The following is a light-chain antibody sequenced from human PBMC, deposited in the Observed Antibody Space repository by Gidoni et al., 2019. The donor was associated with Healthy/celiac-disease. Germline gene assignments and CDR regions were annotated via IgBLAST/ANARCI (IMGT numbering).Light chain of an antibody. CDR2: EGS. CDR3: CSYAGSSSVV. Sequence: QSALTQPASVSGSPGQSITISCTGTSSDVGSYNIVSWYQQHPGKAPKLLIYEGSKRPSVVSNRFSGSKSGNTASLTISGLQAEDEADYYCCSYAGSSSVVFGGGTKLTVL. CDR1: SSDVGSYNI. J-gene: IGLJ2*01. V-gene: IGLV2-23*01.